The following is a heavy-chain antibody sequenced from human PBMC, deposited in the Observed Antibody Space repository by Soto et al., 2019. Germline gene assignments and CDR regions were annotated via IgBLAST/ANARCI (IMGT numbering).Heavy chain of an antibody. J-gene: IGHJ3*02. CDR2: ISGSGGST. Sequence: GGSLRLSYAASGFTFSSYAMSWVRQAPGKGLEWVSAISGSGGSTYYADSVKGRFTISRDNSKNTLYLQMNSLRAEDTAVYYCASYCSGGQNGGAFDIWGQGTMVTVSS. CDR3: ASYCSGGQNGGAFDI. D-gene: IGHD2-15*01. CDR1: GFTFSSYA. V-gene: IGHV3-23*01.